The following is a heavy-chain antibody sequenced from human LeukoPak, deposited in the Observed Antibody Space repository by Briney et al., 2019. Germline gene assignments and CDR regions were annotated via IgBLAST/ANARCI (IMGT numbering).Heavy chain of an antibody. CDR3: AKTRQQLVVARPYYFDY. CDR1: GFTFSSYA. V-gene: IGHV3-23*01. CDR2: ISGSGGST. J-gene: IGHJ4*02. D-gene: IGHD6-13*01. Sequence: GGSLRLSCAASGFTFSSYAMSWVSQAPGKGLEWRSGISGSGGSTYYAESVKGRVTISRDNFKNTLYLQMNSLRAEDTAIYYCAKTRQQLVVARPYYFDYWGQGTLVTVSS.